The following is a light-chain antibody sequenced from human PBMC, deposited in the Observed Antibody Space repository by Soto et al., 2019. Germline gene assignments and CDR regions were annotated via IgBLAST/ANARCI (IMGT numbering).Light chain of an antibody. J-gene: IGKJ4*01. CDR1: QSVTSQ. CDR2: DAS. CDR3: QQRSNWPPFS. Sequence: EIVLTQSPATLSLSPGERATLSCRASQSVTSQLTWYQQKPGQAPRLLIYDASNRATGIPARFSGSGSGTDLTLTISSLEPEDFAVYYCQQRSNWPPFSFGGGTKVEIK. V-gene: IGKV3-11*01.